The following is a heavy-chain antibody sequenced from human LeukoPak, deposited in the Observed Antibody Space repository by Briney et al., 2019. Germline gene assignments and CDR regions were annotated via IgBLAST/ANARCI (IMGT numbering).Heavy chain of an antibody. CDR1: GGSISSGSYY. Sequence: SQTLSLTCTVSGGSISSGSYYWSWIRQPAGKGLEWIGRIYTSGSTNYNPSPKSRVTISVDTSKNQFSLKLSSVTAADTAVYYCARGFSVHYAFDIWGQGTMVTVSS. D-gene: IGHD3-10*01. CDR3: ARGFSVHYAFDI. V-gene: IGHV4-61*02. J-gene: IGHJ3*02. CDR2: IYTSGST.